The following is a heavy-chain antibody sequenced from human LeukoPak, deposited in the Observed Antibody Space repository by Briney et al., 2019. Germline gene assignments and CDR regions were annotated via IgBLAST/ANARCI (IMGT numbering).Heavy chain of an antibody. V-gene: IGHV1-46*01. J-gene: IGHJ4*02. D-gene: IGHD3-3*01. CDR3: ARGAGRYDFWSGYYYYFDY. Sequence: ASVKVSCKASGYTFTSYYMHWVRQAPGQGLEWMGLINPSGGSTSYAQKFQGRVTMTRDTSTSTVYMELSSLRSEDTAVYYCARGAGRYDFWSGYYYYFDYWGQGTLVTVSS. CDR1: GYTFTSYY. CDR2: INPSGGST.